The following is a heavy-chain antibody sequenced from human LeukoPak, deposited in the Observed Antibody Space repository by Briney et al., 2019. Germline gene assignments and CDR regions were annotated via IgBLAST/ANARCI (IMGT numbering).Heavy chain of an antibody. Sequence: SVKVSCKASGGAFSSYAISWVRQAPGQGLEWMGGIIPIFGTANYAQKFQGRVTITADESTSTAYIELSSLRSEDTAVYYCARGGGNYFDSAIDYWGQGTLVTVSS. J-gene: IGHJ4*02. CDR2: IIPIFGTA. CDR1: GGAFSSYA. D-gene: IGHD1-26*01. V-gene: IGHV1-69*01. CDR3: ARGGGNYFDSAIDY.